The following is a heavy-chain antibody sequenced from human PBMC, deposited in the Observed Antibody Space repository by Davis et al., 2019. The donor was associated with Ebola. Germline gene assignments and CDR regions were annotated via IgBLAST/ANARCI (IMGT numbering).Heavy chain of an antibody. V-gene: IGHV4-30-4*07. J-gene: IGHJ4*02. CDR2: YYYTGST. D-gene: IGHD4-23*01. CDR3: ARSALRWYRLTDY. Sequence: MPSETLSLTCAVSGAFVSSGGYSWIWIRQPPGKGLEWIGYYYYTGSTYYSPSLRSRVTISVDTSKNLFSLKLTSVTAADTAVYYCARSALRWYRLTDYWGQGTLVTVSS. CDR1: GAFVSSGGYS.